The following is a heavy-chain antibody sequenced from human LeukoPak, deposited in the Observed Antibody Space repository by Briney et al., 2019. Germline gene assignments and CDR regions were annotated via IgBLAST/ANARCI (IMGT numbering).Heavy chain of an antibody. CDR3: AKTTVGYSSGRYPGWPADC. V-gene: IGHV3-23*01. CDR2: ITPNADRT. CDR1: GFTFGSYG. Sequence: GGSLRLSCAASGFTFGSYGMSWVRQAPGKGLEWVSFITPNADRTSYADSVEGRFTISRDNPRNTLYMQMNSLTADDTAVYYCAKTTVGYSSGRYPGWPADCWGQGTLVTVSP. D-gene: IGHD6-19*01. J-gene: IGHJ4*02.